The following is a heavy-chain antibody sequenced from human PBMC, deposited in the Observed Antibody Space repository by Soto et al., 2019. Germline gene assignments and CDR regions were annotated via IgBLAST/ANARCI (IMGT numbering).Heavy chain of an antibody. Sequence: GASVKVSCKASGYTFTSYGISWVRQAPGQGLEWMGWISAYNGNTNYAQKLQGRVTMTTDTSTSTAYMELRSLRSDDTAVYDCARDRENYYYYYGMDVWGQGTTVTVSS. D-gene: IGHD1-26*01. V-gene: IGHV1-18*01. CDR3: ARDRENYYYYYGMDV. J-gene: IGHJ6*02. CDR1: GYTFTSYG. CDR2: ISAYNGNT.